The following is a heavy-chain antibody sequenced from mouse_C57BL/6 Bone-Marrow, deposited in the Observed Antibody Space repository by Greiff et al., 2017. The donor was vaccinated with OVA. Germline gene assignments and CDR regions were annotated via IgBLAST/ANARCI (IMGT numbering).Heavy chain of an antibody. CDR1: GYTFTDYY. V-gene: IGHV1-26*01. D-gene: IGHD2-3*01. J-gene: IGHJ2*01. CDR3: ARWGLYDLYFDY. CDR2: INPNNGGT. Sequence: EVQLQQSGPELVKPGASVKISCKASGYTFTDYYMNWVKQSHGKSLEWIGDINPNNGGTSYNQKFKGKATLTVDKSSSTAYMELRSLTSEDSAVYYCARWGLYDLYFDYWGQGTTLTVSS.